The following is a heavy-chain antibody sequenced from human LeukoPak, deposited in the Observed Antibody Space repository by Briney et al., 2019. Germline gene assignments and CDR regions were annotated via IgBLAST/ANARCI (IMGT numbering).Heavy chain of an antibody. D-gene: IGHD6-13*01. Sequence: QPGGSLRLSCAASGFTFSSYAMSWVRQAPGKGLEWVSGISGSGGSTYYADSVKGRFTISRDNSKNTLYLQMNSLRAEDTAVYYCAKRSGYSSSWYGMDVWGQGTTVTVSS. J-gene: IGHJ6*02. V-gene: IGHV3-23*01. CDR3: AKRSGYSSSWYGMDV. CDR1: GFTFSSYA. CDR2: ISGSGGST.